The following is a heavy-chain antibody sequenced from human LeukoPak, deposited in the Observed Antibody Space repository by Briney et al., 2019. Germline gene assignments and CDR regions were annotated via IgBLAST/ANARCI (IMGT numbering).Heavy chain of an antibody. V-gene: IGHV3-23*01. CDR3: ARPLRDCTNGVCYKSDYFYGMDV. CDR2: ISGSGGST. Sequence: QSGGSLRLSCAASVSTFCSYSMSWVRQAPGKGLEWISAISGSGGSTYYADSMKGRFTIPRDNSKNTLYLQMNSLRAEDTAVYYCARPLRDCTNGVCYKSDYFYGMDVWGQGTTVTVSS. J-gene: IGHJ6*02. CDR1: VSTFCSYS. D-gene: IGHD2-8*01.